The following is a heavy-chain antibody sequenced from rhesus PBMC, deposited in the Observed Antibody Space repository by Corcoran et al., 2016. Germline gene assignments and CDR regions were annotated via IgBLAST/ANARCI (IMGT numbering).Heavy chain of an antibody. CDR3: ARRLLGNYNSLDV. CDR2: IYGINGST. Sequence: QVQLQESGPGLVKPSETLSLTCTVSGGSFSSYWWGWIRQPPGKGLEWIGSIYGINGSTEYHPSLQSRATISRDTSKIQFSLELSSVTAADTAVYYCARRLLGNYNSLDVWGRGVLVTVSS. J-gene: IGHJ5-2*02. V-gene: IGHV4-160*01. CDR1: GGSFSSYW. D-gene: IGHD4-35*01.